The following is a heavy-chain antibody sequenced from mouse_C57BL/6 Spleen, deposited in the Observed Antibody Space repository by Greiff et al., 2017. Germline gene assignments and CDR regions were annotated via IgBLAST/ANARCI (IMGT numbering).Heavy chain of an antibody. CDR1: GYSFTDYN. CDR3: AREKDYYGSRGNWYFDV. J-gene: IGHJ1*03. V-gene: IGHV1-39*01. Sequence: VQLKQSGPELVKPGASVKISCKASGYSFTDYNMNWVKQSNGKSLEWIGVINPNYGTTSYNQKFKGKATLTVDQSSSTAYMQLNSLTSEDSAVYYCAREKDYYGSRGNWYFDVWGTGTTVTVSS. CDR2: INPNYGTT. D-gene: IGHD1-1*01.